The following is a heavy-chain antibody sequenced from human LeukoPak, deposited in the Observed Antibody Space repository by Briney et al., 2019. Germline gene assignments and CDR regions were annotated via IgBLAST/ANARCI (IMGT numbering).Heavy chain of an antibody. D-gene: IGHD2-2*01. Sequence: GGSLRLSCAASGFTFSSYAMSWVRQAPGKGLEWVSAISGSGGTTYYADSVKGRFTISRDNSKNTLYLQMNSLRAEDTAVYYCASKGYCSSTSCYATASFDYWGQGTLVTVSS. CDR1: GFTFSSYA. CDR2: ISGSGGTT. V-gene: IGHV3-23*01. CDR3: ASKGYCSSTSCYATASFDY. J-gene: IGHJ4*02.